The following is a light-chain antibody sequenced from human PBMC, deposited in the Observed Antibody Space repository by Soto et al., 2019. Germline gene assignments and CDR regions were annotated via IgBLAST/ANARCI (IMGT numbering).Light chain of an antibody. CDR2: DVT. J-gene: IGLJ3*02. CDR1: SSDVGGYNY. Sequence: QSVLTQPASVSGSPGQSITISCTGTSSDVGGYNYVSWYQHHPGKVPKLMIYDVTNRPSGVSNRFSGSKSGNTASLTISGLQAEDEADYYCTSYTTSSPYLVFGGGTKLTVL. CDR3: TSYTTSSPYLV. V-gene: IGLV2-14*03.